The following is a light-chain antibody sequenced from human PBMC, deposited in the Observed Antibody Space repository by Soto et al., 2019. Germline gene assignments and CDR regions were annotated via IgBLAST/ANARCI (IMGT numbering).Light chain of an antibody. Sequence: DIQMTQSPSTLSASVGDRVTITCRASQSVTNWLAWYQQKPGKAPNLLICDASRLQSGIPSRFSGSGSGTEFTLTISSLQPDDFATYYCQQYTTYPYTFGQGTK. V-gene: IGKV1-5*01. CDR1: QSVTNW. CDR2: DAS. J-gene: IGKJ2*01. CDR3: QQYTTYPYT.